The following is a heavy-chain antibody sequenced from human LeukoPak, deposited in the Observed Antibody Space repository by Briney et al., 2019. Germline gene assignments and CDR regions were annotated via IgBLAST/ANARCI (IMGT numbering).Heavy chain of an antibody. J-gene: IGHJ4*02. CDR2: SSSSGNRR. V-gene: IGHV3-23*01. D-gene: IGHD4-17*01. Sequence: GGSLRLSCVDSGINFNTYVMNWVRQAPGKGLEWVASSSSSGNRRYYADSVKGRFTISRDNSNNTLFLQMDSLRAEDTAVYYCARGTTVTYVFDYWGQGTLVTVSS. CDR1: GINFNTYV. CDR3: ARGTTVTYVFDY.